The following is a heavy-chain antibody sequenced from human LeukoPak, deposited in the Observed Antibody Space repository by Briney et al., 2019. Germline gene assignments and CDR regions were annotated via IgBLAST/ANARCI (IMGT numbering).Heavy chain of an antibody. CDR2: IIPIFGTA. Sequence: SVKVSCKASGGTFSSYAISWVRQAPGQGLEWMGGIIPIFGTANYAQKFQGRVTITADESASTAYMELSSLRSEDTAVYYCARIPSGIVDYFDYWGQGTLVTVSS. D-gene: IGHD1-26*01. J-gene: IGHJ4*02. CDR3: ARIPSGIVDYFDY. CDR1: GGTFSSYA. V-gene: IGHV1-69*01.